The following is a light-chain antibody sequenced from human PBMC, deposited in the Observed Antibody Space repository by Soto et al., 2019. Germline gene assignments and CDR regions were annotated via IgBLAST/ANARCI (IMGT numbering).Light chain of an antibody. CDR3: QQYDKYPLT. J-gene: IGKJ4*01. CDR1: QSVRSW. Sequence: DIHMTQSPSTLSASVGDRVTITCRASQSVRSWLAWYQQKPGRAPKFLIYDVSRLESGVPSRFSGSGSGTEFTLTISNMQPDDFSTYYCQQYDKYPLTFGGGTKVDIK. V-gene: IGKV1-5*01. CDR2: DVS.